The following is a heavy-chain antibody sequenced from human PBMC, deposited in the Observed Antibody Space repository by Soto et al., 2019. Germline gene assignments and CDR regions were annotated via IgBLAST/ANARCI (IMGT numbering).Heavy chain of an antibody. D-gene: IGHD3-10*01. Sequence: SETLSLTCTVSGSSISSYYWSWIRQPPGKGLEWIGYIYYNGNTNSNPSLKSRVTNSIDTSKNQFSLKLSSVTAADTAVYYCGRGNTYNSGSGTYYFDYWGQGALVTVSS. J-gene: IGHJ4*02. CDR1: GSSISSYY. CDR2: IYYNGNT. CDR3: GRGNTYNSGSGTYYFDY. V-gene: IGHV4-59*01.